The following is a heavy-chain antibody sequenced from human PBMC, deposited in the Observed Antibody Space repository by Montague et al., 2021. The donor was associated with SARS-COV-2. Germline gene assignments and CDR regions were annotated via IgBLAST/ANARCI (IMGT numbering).Heavy chain of an antibody. CDR1: GVSVSNAYYH. Sequence: SETLSLTCTVSGVSVSNAYYHWSWIRQPPGKGLEWIGFMDYGGSPNYSPSLHSRVSISLDTSKNQLSLRLNSATAADTAVYYCATYWQGGSGRGSWGQGTLVTVSS. J-gene: IGHJ5*02. CDR3: ATYWQGGSGRGS. CDR2: MDYGGSP. D-gene: IGHD3-10*01. V-gene: IGHV4-61*01.